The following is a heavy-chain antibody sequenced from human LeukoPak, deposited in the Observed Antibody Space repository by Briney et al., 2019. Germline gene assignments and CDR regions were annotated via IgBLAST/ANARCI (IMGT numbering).Heavy chain of an antibody. J-gene: IGHJ4*02. CDR3: ARENYYDSSGYDN. Sequence: PSETLSLTCTVSGYSISSGYYWAWIRQPPGKGLEWIGEINHSGSTNYNPSLKSRVTISVDTSKNQFSLKLSSVTAADTAIYYCARENYYDSSGYDNWGQGTLVSVSS. CDR1: GYSISSGYY. CDR2: INHSGST. D-gene: IGHD3-22*01. V-gene: IGHV4-38-2*02.